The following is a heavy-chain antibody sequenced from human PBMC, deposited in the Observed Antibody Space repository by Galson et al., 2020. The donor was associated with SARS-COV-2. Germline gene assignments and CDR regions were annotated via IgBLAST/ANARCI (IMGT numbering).Heavy chain of an antibody. CDR1: GYTFTSYG. J-gene: IGHJ6*02. CDR3: ARDMVVVPANYGMDV. Sequence: ASVKVSCKASGYTFTSYGISWVRQAPGQGLEWMGWISAYNGNTNYAQKLQGRVTMTTDTSTSTAYMELRSLRSDDTAVYYCARDMVVVPANYGMDVWGQGTTVTVSS. V-gene: IGHV1-18*01. CDR2: ISAYNGNT. D-gene: IGHD2-2*01.